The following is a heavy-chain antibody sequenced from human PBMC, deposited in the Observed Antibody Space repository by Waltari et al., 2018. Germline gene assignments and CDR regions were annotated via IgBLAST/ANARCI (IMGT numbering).Heavy chain of an antibody. CDR3: ARDKLELPYYYYAMDV. J-gene: IGHJ6*02. V-gene: IGHV3-21*01. Sequence: EVQLLESGGGLVKPGGSLRLSCAASGFSFSRNSFNWVRQAPGKGVDWVSSISSSSSYIDYADSVKGRFTISRDNANNSLYLQMHSLRAEDTAVYYCARDKLELPYYYYAMDVWGQGTTVTVSS. CDR2: ISSSSSYI. CDR1: GFSFSRNS. D-gene: IGHD1-7*01.